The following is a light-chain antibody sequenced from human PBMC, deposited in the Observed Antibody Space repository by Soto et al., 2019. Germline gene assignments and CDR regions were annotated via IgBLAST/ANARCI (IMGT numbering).Light chain of an antibody. CDR1: QSVSSHY. Sequence: EIVLTQSPGTLSLSPGKRATLSCRASQSVSSHYLAWFQQKPGQPPRLLIYGASIRATGIPDRFSGSGSGTDFTLTISRLEPEDFAVYYCQQYGSSPRTFGQGTKVEIK. J-gene: IGKJ1*01. V-gene: IGKV3-20*01. CDR2: GAS. CDR3: QQYGSSPRT.